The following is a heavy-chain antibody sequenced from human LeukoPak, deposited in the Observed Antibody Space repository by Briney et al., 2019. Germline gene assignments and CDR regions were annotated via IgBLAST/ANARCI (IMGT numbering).Heavy chain of an antibody. CDR2: IYYSGST. Sequence: SETLSLTCTVSGGSLSSYYWSWIRQPPGKGLEWIGYIYYSGSTNYNPSLKSRVTISVDTSKNQFSLKLSSVTAADTAVYYCASFLPLTGPDYWGQGTLVTVSS. J-gene: IGHJ4*02. D-gene: IGHD3-9*01. CDR3: ASFLPLTGPDY. CDR1: GGSLSSYY. V-gene: IGHV4-59*08.